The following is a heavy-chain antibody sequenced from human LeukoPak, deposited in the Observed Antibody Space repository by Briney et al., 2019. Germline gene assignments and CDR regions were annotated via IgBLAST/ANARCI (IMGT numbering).Heavy chain of an antibody. D-gene: IGHD3-10*01. CDR2: ISYDGSDK. V-gene: IGHV3-30*03. CDR1: GFTFSGFV. J-gene: IGHJ4*02. CDR3: ARGDSFGSGFEY. Sequence: PGGSLRLSCVGSGFTFSGFVMHWVRQAPGKGLEWVAVISYDGSDKYYADSVKGRFTISRDNSKNTLYLQMNSLRAEDTAVYYCARGDSFGSGFEYWGQGTLVTVSS.